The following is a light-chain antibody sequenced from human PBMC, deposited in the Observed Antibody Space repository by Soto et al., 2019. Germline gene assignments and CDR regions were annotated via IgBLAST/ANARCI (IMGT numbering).Light chain of an antibody. V-gene: IGKV1-5*01. CDR3: QQYKT. CDR2: YSS. Sequence: DIQMTQSPSTLSASVGDRVTITCRASQSIGSWLAWYQQKPGKAPKLLIYYSSSLESGGPSKFSGSGSGTEFTLTSSSLQPDYFATYYCQQYKTFGQGTKVEIK. J-gene: IGKJ1*01. CDR1: QSIGSW.